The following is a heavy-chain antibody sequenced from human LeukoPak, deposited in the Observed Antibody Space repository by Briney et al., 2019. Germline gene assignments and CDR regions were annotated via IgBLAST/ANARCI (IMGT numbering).Heavy chain of an antibody. V-gene: IGHV3-48*04. CDR3: ARPNFNYYYYYTDV. Sequence: HPGGSLRLSCAASGFTFSSYNMNWVRQAPGKGLEWVAYISGSGTTLFYAESVKGRFTISRDNAKNSLYLQMNSLRAEDTAVYYCARPNFNYYYYYTDVWGKGTTVAISS. CDR2: ISGSGTTL. J-gene: IGHJ6*03. CDR1: GFTFSSYN. D-gene: IGHD1-1*01.